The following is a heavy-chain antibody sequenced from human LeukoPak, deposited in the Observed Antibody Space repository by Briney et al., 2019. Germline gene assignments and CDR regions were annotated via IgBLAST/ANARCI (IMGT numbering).Heavy chain of an antibody. CDR3: ARAPDGDYYDYYYGMDV. V-gene: IGHV4-59*13. CDR1: GGSIKDYR. J-gene: IGHJ6*02. CDR2: VYYSAST. Sequence: PSETLSLTCSVSGGSIKDYRWSWIRQPPGKDRNYIGFVYYSASTNYNPSLKSRVTMSLDTSKNQFSLNLNSVTAADTAVYYCARAPDGDYYDYYYGMDVWGQGTTVTVSS. D-gene: IGHD4-17*01.